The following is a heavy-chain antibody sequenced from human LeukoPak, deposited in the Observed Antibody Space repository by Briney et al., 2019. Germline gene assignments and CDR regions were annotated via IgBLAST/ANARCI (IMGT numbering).Heavy chain of an antibody. J-gene: IGHJ4*02. D-gene: IGHD6-19*01. V-gene: IGHV3-23*01. CDR3: VNRAVAGHFEY. Sequence: PGGSLRLSCAASGFTFSSYAMSWVRQAPGKGLEWVSAISGSGGSTYYADSVEGRFTISRDNAKNFLYLQMNSLRTEDTALYYCVNRAVAGHFEYWGQGTLVTVSS. CDR2: ISGSGGST. CDR1: GFTFSSYA.